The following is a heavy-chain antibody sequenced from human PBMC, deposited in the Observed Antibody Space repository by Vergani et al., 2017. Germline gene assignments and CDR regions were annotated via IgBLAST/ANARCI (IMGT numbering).Heavy chain of an antibody. CDR1: GFTFSSYG. V-gene: IGHV3-33*08. CDR3: ARDARVLDYYDMDV. D-gene: IGHD3-3*01. Sequence: QVQLVESGGGVVQPGRSLRLSCAASGFTFSSYGMHWVRQAPGKGLEWVAVIWYDGSNKYYADSVKGRFTISRDNSKNTLYLQMNSLRAEDTAVYYCARDARVLDYYDMDVWGKGTTVTVSS. CDR2: IWYDGSNK. J-gene: IGHJ6*03.